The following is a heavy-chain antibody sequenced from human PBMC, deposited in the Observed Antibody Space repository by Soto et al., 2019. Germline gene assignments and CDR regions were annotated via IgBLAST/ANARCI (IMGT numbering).Heavy chain of an antibody. CDR2: MYYSGST. J-gene: IGHJ6*03. CDR1: GDSISTSSSYY. Sequence: QLQLQESGPGLVKPSETLSLSCTVSGDSISTSSSYYWGWIRQPPGKGLEWIANMYYSGSTYYNPSLKSRVTISLDTSKNQFSLKLTSVTAADTAVYYCARIKIVGILTYYMDVWGKGTTVTVSS. CDR3: ARIKIVGILTYYMDV. V-gene: IGHV4-39*01. D-gene: IGHD3-3*01.